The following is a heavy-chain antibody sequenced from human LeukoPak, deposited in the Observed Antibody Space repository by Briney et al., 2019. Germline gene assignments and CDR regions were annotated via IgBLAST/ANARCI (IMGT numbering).Heavy chain of an antibody. J-gene: IGHJ6*04. V-gene: IGHV3-30*18. CDR3: AKLMSPGGKLLWFGEVEYGMDV. CDR1: GFTFSSYG. CDR2: ISYDGSNK. Sequence: PGRSLRLSCAASGFTFSSYGLHWVRQAPGKGLEWVAVISYDGSNKYYANSLKGRFTISRDNSKNTLYLQMNSLRAEDTAVYYCAKLMSPGGKLLWFGEVEYGMDVWGKGTTVTVSS. D-gene: IGHD3-10*01.